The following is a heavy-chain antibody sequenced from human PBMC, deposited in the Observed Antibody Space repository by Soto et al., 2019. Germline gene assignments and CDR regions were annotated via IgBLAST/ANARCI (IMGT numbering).Heavy chain of an antibody. CDR1: RFIFSSYA. Sequence: QVQLVESGGGVIQPGRSLRLSCAASRFIFSSYAMHWVRQAPGKGLEWVAVISYDGSNKYYADSVKGRFTISRDNSKNSRYLQMNSLRAEDTSVYYFSRTWILHGMDVWGQGTTVTVSS. CDR3: SRTWILHGMDV. D-gene: IGHD5-18*01. CDR2: ISYDGSNK. J-gene: IGHJ6*02. V-gene: IGHV3-30-3*01.